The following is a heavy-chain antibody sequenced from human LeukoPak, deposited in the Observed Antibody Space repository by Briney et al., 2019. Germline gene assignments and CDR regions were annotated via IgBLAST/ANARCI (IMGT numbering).Heavy chain of an antibody. D-gene: IGHD3-10*01. CDR1: GGSISSYY. V-gene: IGHV4-4*07. CDR2: IYNSGST. Sequence: KASETLSLTCTVSGGSISSYYWSWIRQPAGKGLEWIGRIYNSGSTTYNPSLKSRVTISVDTSKNQFSLKLSSVTAADTAVYYCARFTYYYGSGSSSFDYWGQGTLVTVSS. J-gene: IGHJ4*02. CDR3: ARFTYYYGSGSSSFDY.